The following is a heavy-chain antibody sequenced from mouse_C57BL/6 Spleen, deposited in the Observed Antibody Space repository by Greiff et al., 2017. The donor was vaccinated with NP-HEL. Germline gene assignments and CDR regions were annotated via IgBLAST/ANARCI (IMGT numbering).Heavy chain of an antibody. CDR3: ARDRGLGFDY. CDR1: GFTFSSYA. D-gene: IGHD3-1*01. J-gene: IGHJ2*01. CDR2: ISDGGSYT. Sequence: EVQVVESGGGLVKPGGSLKLSCAASGFTFSSYAMSWVRQTPEKRLEWVATISDGGSYTYYPDNVKGRFTISRDNAKNNLYLQMSHLKSEDTAMYYCARDRGLGFDYWGQGTTLTVSS. V-gene: IGHV5-4*01.